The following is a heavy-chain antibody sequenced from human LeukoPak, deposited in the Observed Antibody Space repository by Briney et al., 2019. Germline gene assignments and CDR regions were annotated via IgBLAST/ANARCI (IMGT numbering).Heavy chain of an antibody. CDR1: GFTISINY. CDR3: ARDLNWETY. V-gene: IGHV3-53*01. D-gene: IGHD7-27*01. Sequence: PGGSLRLSCAASGFTISINYMSWVRQAPGKGLEWVSVIYSSGGTSYADSVKGRFTISRDNSKNTLYLQMNSLRAEDTAVYYCARDLNWETYWGQGTLVSVSS. CDR2: IYSSGGT. J-gene: IGHJ4*02.